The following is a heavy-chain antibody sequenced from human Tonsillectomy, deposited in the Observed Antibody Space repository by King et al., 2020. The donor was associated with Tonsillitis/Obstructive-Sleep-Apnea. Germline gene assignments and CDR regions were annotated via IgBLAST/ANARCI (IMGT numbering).Heavy chain of an antibody. Sequence: VQLVESGGGLVQPGGSLRLSCAASGFTFSSYAMSWVRQAPGKGLEWVSAISGSGGSTYYADSVKGRITISRDNSKNTLYLQMSSLRAEDTAVYYCAKGGYYGSGSYYIEYFDSWGQGTLVTVSS. CDR2: ISGSGGST. J-gene: IGHJ4*02. V-gene: IGHV3-23*04. CDR1: GFTFSSYA. D-gene: IGHD3-10*01. CDR3: AKGGYYGSGSYYIEYFDS.